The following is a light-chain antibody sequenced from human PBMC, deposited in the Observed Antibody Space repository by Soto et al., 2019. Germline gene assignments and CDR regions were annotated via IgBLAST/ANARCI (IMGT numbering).Light chain of an antibody. J-gene: IGLJ3*02. CDR3: AVWDDSLTGWV. V-gene: IGLV1-44*01. Sequence: QSVLTQPPSASGTPGRRVTISCSGSKSNIGINTVNWYQHLPGTAPKFLMYRNGQRPSGVPDRFSGSQSGTSASLAISGLRSEDEADYYCAVWDDSLTGWVFGGGTKVTVL. CDR1: KSNIGINT. CDR2: RNG.